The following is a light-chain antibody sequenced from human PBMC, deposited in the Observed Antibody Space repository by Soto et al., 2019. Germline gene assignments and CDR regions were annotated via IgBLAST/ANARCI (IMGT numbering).Light chain of an antibody. Sequence: DIVMTQTPLSSPVTLGQPASISCRSSQSLVHSDGNTYLSWLHQRPGQPPRLLIYKISNRFSWVPDRFSGSGAGTDFPLKISSVEAEDVGVYYCMQGTQMTRTFGQGTKLEIK. CDR1: QSLVHSDGNTY. CDR3: MQGTQMTRT. CDR2: KIS. J-gene: IGKJ1*01. V-gene: IGKV2-24*01.